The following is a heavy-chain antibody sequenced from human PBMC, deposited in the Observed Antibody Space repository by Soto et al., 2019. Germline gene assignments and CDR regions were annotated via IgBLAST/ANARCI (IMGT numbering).Heavy chain of an antibody. V-gene: IGHV5-51*01. D-gene: IGHD6-13*01. CDR1: GYSFTRYW. CDR2: IYPYDSDT. Sequence: PXESEKISCKGSGYSFTRYWIAWVRQMPGKGLEWMGIIYPYDSDTRYSPSFQGQVTISADKSISTAYLQWNRLKASDTAMYYCPRIAGFGSTSNPMDGWHQGNTVTVYS. J-gene: IGHJ6*02. CDR3: PRIAGFGSTSNPMDG.